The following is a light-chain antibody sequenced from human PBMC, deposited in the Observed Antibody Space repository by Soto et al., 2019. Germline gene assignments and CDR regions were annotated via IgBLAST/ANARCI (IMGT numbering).Light chain of an antibody. CDR1: SSNIGSNT. CDR3: AAWDDSLNGFGV. Sequence: QPVLTQPPSASGTPGQRVTISCSGSSSNIGSNTVNWYQQLPGTAPKLLIYSNNQRPSGVPARFSGSKSGTSASLAISGLQSEDEADYYCAAWDDSLNGFGVFGGGTQLTVL. J-gene: IGLJ3*02. CDR2: SNN. V-gene: IGLV1-44*01.